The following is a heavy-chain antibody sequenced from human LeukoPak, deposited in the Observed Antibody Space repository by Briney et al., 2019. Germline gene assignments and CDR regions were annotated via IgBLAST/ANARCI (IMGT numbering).Heavy chain of an antibody. Sequence: GGSLRLSCTASGFIFSSYSMNWVRQAPGKGLEWVSSISSSSSYIYYADSVKGRFTISRDNAKNSLYLQMNSLRAEDTAVYYCARDPDLGEIVDGMDVWGKGTTVTVSS. CDR3: ARDPDLGEIVDGMDV. CDR1: GFIFSSYS. D-gene: IGHD2-15*01. CDR2: ISSSSSYI. V-gene: IGHV3-21*01. J-gene: IGHJ6*04.